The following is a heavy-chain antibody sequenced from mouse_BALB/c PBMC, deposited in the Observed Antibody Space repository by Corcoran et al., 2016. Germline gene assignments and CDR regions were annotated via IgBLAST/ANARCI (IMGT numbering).Heavy chain of an antibody. V-gene: IGHV14-3*02. CDR1: GFNIKDTY. CDR2: IDPANGNT. J-gene: IGHJ3*01. Sequence: EVQLQQSGAELVKPGASVKLSCTASGFNIKDTYMHWVKQRPEQGLEWIGRIDPANGNTKYDPKFQGKATITADTSSNTAYLQLSSLTSEDTAFYYCARPRYPGSWFAYWGQGTLVSVSA. D-gene: IGHD2-14*01. CDR3: ARPRYPGSWFAY.